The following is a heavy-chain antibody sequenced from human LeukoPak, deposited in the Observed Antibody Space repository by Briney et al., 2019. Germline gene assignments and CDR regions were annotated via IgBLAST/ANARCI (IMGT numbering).Heavy chain of an antibody. CDR1: GGSISSYY. V-gene: IGHV4-59*01. CDR2: IYYSGST. Sequence: SETLSLTCTVSGGSISSYYWSWIRQPPGKGLEWIGYIYYSGSTNYNPSLKSRVTISVDTSKNQFSLKLSSVTAADTAVYYCAREVPADGSSSYNWFDPWGQGTLVTVSS. J-gene: IGHJ5*02. CDR3: AREVPADGSSSYNWFDP. D-gene: IGHD6-6*01.